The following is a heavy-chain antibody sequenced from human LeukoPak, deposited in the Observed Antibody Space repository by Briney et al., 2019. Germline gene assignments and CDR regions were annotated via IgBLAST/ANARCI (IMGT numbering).Heavy chain of an antibody. D-gene: IGHD1-26*01. CDR2: ISAYNGNS. J-gene: IGHJ4*02. CDR3: ARVRIVGAREYYFDY. V-gene: IGHV1-18*01. CDR1: GYTFTSYG. Sequence: ASVRVSCKASGYTFTSYGISWVRQAPGQGLEWMGWISAYNGNSNYAQKLQGRVTMTTDTSTSKAYMELRSLRSDDTAVYYCARVRIVGAREYYFDYWGQGTLVTVSS.